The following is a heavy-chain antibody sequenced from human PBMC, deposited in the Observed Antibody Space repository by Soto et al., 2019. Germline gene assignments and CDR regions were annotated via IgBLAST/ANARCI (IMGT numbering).Heavy chain of an antibody. CDR3: AKGPTIFGVVIILEYYYGMDV. CDR2: ISGSGIST. D-gene: IGHD3-3*01. Sequence: GSLRLSCAASGFTFSSYAMSWVRQAPGKGLQWVSGISGSGISTYYADSVKGRFTISRDNSKNTLYLQMNSLRAEDTAVYYCAKGPTIFGVVIILEYYYGMDVWGQGTTVTVSS. J-gene: IGHJ6*02. CDR1: GFTFSSYA. V-gene: IGHV3-23*01.